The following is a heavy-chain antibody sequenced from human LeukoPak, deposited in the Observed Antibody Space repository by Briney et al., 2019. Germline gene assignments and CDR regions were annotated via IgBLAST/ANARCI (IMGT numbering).Heavy chain of an antibody. D-gene: IGHD3-22*01. CDR1: GFTFSSYG. Sequence: GGSLRLSCAASGFTFSSYGMHWVRQAPGKGLEWVAVISYDGSNKYYADSVKGRFTISRDNSKNTLYLQMNSLRAEDTAVYYCAKEPATYYYDSGYWGQGTLVTVPS. V-gene: IGHV3-30*18. CDR3: AKEPATYYYDSGY. J-gene: IGHJ4*02. CDR2: ISYDGSNK.